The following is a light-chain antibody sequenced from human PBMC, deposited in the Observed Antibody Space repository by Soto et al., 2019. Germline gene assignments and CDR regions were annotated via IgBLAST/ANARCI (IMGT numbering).Light chain of an antibody. CDR1: QTISGY. J-gene: IGKJ3*01. CDR2: AAS. Sequence: DIQMTQSPSSLSASVGDRVTMTCRASQTISGYLNWYQQKPGKAPNLLIYAASSLQSGAPSRFSGSGSGTDFTLTISSLQPEDFATYYCQESYSGPFTFGPGTKVDFK. V-gene: IGKV1-39*01. CDR3: QESYSGPFT.